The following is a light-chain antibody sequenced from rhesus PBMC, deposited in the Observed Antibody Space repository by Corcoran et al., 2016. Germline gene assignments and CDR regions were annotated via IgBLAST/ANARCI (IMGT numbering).Light chain of an antibody. CDR3: MQALEFPPT. V-gene: IGKV2-104*02. CDR2: EVS. Sequence: DIVMTQTPLSLPVTPGEPASISCRSSQRLLDSEDGNHYLDWYLQKPGQSPRLLLYEVSNRASGVPDRFSGSGSETDFTLKISRVEAEDVGVYYCMQALEFPPTFGGGTKVEIK. CDR1: QRLLDSEDGNHY. J-gene: IGKJ4*01.